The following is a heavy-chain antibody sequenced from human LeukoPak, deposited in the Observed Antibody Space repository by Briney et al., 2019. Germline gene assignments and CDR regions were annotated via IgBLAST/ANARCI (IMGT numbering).Heavy chain of an antibody. V-gene: IGHV4-4*07. J-gene: IGHJ6*03. D-gene: IGHD5-24*01. CDR1: GGSISSYY. CDR2: IYTSGST. CDR3: ARHNRGRWLQLYYYMDV. Sequence: SETLSLTCTVSGGSISSYYWSWIRQPAGKGLEWIGHIYTSGSTKYNPSLKGRVTMSVDTSKNQFSLNLSSVTAADTAVYYCARHNRGRWLQLYYYMDVWGKGTTVTISS.